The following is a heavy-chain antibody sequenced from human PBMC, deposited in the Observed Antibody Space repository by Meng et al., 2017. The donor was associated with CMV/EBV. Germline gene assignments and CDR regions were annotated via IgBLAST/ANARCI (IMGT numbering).Heavy chain of an antibody. CDR2: ISYDGSNK. J-gene: IGHJ4*02. CDR3: ARILDAYCSSTSCYSDY. V-gene: IGHV3-30-3*01. Sequence: GESLKISRAASGFTFSSYAMHWVRQAPGKGLEWVAVISYDGSNKYYADSVKGRFTISRDNSKNTLYLQMNSLRAEDTAVYYCARILDAYCSSTSCYSDYWGQGTLVTVSS. CDR1: GFTFSSYA. D-gene: IGHD2-2*02.